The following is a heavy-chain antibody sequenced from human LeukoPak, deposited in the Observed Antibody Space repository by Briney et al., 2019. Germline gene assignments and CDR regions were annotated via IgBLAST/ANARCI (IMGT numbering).Heavy chain of an antibody. J-gene: IGHJ4*02. CDR3: ARVNYGSATKEDY. D-gene: IGHD3-10*01. V-gene: IGHV4-34*01. CDR2: INHSGST. Sequence: SETLSLTCAVYGGSFSGYYRSWIRQPPGKGLEWIGEINHSGSTNYNPSLKSRVTISVDTSKNQFSLKLSSVTAADTAVYYCARVNYGSATKEDYWGQGTLVTVSS. CDR1: GGSFSGYY.